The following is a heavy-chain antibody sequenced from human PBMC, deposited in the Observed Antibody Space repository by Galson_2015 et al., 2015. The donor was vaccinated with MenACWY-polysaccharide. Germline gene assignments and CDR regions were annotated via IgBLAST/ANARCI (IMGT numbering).Heavy chain of an antibody. CDR1: GFTFRNYA. V-gene: IGHV3-23*01. J-gene: IGHJ4*02. Sequence: SLRLSCAASGFTFRNYAMSWVRQAPGKGLEWVSAISGSGGRTYYADSVKGRFTISRDNSKNTLYLQMKSLRAEDTAVYYCVRDNGGIDYWGQGTLVTVSS. D-gene: IGHD3-16*01. CDR3: VRDNGGIDY. CDR2: ISGSGGRT.